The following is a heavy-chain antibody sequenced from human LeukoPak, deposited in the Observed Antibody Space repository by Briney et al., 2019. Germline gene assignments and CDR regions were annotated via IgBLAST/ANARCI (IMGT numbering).Heavy chain of an antibody. CDR2: VNHSGST. CDR3: ASRPMVAADYYFDF. D-gene: IGHD2-15*01. CDR1: GGSFSGNY. Sequence: SETLSLTCAVFGGSFSGNYWNWIRQPPGKLLEWIGEVNHSGSTDYNPSLRSRVTISADMSKNQFSLKLSSVTAADTAVYYCASRPMVAADYYFDFWGQGTLATVSS. J-gene: IGHJ4*02. V-gene: IGHV4-34*01.